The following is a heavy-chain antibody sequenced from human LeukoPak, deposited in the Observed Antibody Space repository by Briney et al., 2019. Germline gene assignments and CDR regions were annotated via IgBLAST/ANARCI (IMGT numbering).Heavy chain of an antibody. CDR3: ARDNHFFGYRYAFVPFDYYYYGMDV. D-gene: IGHD5-18*01. V-gene: IGHV4-34*01. J-gene: IGHJ6*02. CDR1: GGSFSGYY. Sequence: SETLSLTCAVYGGSFSGYYWSWIRQPPGKGLEWIGEINHSGSTNYNPSLKSRVTISVDTSKNQFSLKLSSVTAADTAVYYCARDNHFFGYRYAFVPFDYYYYGMDVWGQGTTVTVSS. CDR2: INHSGST.